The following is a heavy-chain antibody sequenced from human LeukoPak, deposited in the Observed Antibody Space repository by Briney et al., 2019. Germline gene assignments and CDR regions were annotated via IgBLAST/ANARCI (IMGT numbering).Heavy chain of an antibody. D-gene: IGHD5-24*01. CDR1: GDSISSSMFY. J-gene: IGHJ4*02. CDR2: ILYSGST. CDR3: ARERVDYLRDGVFAY. V-gene: IGHV4-39*07. Sequence: SETLSLTCTVSGDSISSSMFYWCWIRQSPGGGLEWIGNILYSGSTYYNPSLNSRVTISVDTSKKQFSLKLSSVTAADTAAYYCARERVDYLRDGVFAYWGQGALVTVSS.